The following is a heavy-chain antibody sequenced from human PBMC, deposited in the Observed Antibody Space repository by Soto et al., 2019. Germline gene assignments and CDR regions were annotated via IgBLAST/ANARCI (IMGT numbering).Heavy chain of an antibody. CDR2: INHSGST. V-gene: IGHV4-34*01. CDR3: GRGIARRSVEAPEKYYIDA. CDR1: GGSFNGFQ. J-gene: IGHJ4*02. Sequence: SETLSLTCALYGGSFNGFQWSWIRQPPGKGLVWIGEINHSGSTNYNPSLKSRATISVDTSKNQFSLKVSSVTAADTAVYYCGRGIARRSVEAPEKYYIDAWGQGNPVTVP.